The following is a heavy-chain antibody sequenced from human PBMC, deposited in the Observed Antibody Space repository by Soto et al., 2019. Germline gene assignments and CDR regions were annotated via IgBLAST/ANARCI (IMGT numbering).Heavy chain of an antibody. V-gene: IGHV1-69*01. Sequence: QVHLVQSGAEVKKPGSSVKVSCKAIGGTFSSYAFSWVRQAPGQGLEWMGGIMPFFGTTDYAQNFQARVTFTADGSTVYMELSSLTSADTAVYYCARGEYSGYEYLDFDFWGQGTLVTVSS. CDR1: GGTFSSYA. J-gene: IGHJ4*02. CDR3: ARGEYSGYEYLDFDF. D-gene: IGHD5-12*01. CDR2: IMPFFGTT.